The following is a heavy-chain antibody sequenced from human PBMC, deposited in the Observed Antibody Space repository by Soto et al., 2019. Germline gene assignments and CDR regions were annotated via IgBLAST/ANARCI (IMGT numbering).Heavy chain of an antibody. J-gene: IGHJ4*02. Sequence: QVQLQESGPGLVKPSETLSLTCTVSGGSITGYYWSWIRQPPGKGLEWIGYIYYTGSTDHNPSLKSRVTISLDTSKNQVSLQLTSVTAADTAVYYCAAAPRYWGRGTLVTVSS. V-gene: IGHV4-59*01. D-gene: IGHD2-15*01. CDR1: GGSITGYY. CDR2: IYYTGST. CDR3: AAAPRY.